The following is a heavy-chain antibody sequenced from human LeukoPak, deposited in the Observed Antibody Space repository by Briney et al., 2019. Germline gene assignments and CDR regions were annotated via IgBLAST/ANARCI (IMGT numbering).Heavy chain of an antibody. CDR3: AKGYGIVGATIDY. CDR1: GFTFDDYA. D-gene: IGHD1-26*01. Sequence: PGRSLRLSCAASGFTFDDYAMHWVRQAPGKGLEWVSGISWNRGSIGYADSVKGRFTISRDNAKNSLYLQMNSLRAEDTALYYCAKGYGIVGATIDYWGQGTLVTVSS. J-gene: IGHJ4*02. V-gene: IGHV3-9*01. CDR2: ISWNRGSI.